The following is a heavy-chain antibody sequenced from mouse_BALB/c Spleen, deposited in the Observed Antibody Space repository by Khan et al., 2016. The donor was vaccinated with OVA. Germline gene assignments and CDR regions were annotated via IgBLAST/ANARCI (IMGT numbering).Heavy chain of an antibody. V-gene: IGHV3-2*02. CDR1: GYSITSDYA. CDR2: ISYSGNT. Sequence: EVQLQESGPGLVKPSQSLSLTCTVTGYSITSDYAWNCLRQFPGNKLEWMAFISYSGNTKYNPSLKSRFSITRDTSKNQFFLQLNSVTTEDTATYYCARVYGGDFDYWGQGTLLTVSS. D-gene: IGHD1-1*01. J-gene: IGHJ2*02. CDR3: ARVYGGDFDY.